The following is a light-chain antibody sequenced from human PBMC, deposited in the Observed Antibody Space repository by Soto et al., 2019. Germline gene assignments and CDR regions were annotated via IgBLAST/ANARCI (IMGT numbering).Light chain of an antibody. Sequence: IVLTQSPATXSFSPGERATLSCGARQSVSSYLYWYQKKPGRDXRXXXYGASTRATGIQDRFSGSGSGTEFNLTISSMQSEDFAVYYCQQRSNLPQTFGHGTQVDI. J-gene: IGKJ1*01. V-gene: IGKV3-11*01. CDR3: QQRSNLPQT. CDR1: QSVSSY. CDR2: GAS.